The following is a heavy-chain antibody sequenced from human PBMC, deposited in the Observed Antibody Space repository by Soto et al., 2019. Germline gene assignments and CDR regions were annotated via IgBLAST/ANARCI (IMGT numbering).Heavy chain of an antibody. CDR3: ARGRYGAH. CDR1: GYAFTTYG. V-gene: IGHV1-18*01. D-gene: IGHD3-10*01. J-gene: IGHJ4*02. CDR2: ISADNGNT. Sequence: QVHLVQSGAEVKKPGASVKVSCKGSGYAFTTYGITWVRQAPGQGLEWMGWISADNGNTHYAQTLQGRVTVTRDTATSTAYTELRSLRSDGTAVYYCARGRYGAHWGQGAVVTASS.